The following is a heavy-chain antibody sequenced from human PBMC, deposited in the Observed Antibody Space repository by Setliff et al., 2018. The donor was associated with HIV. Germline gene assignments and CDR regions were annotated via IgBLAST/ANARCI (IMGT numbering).Heavy chain of an antibody. CDR3: ARQTSYDRGYSYCFDE. CDR1: GGSISSGSYY. V-gene: IGHV4-39*01. CDR2: FHYSGST. J-gene: IGHJ4*01. Sequence: KASETLSLTCIVSGGSISSGSYYWGWIRQPPGKGLEWIGSFHYSGSTSYNPTLRSRVTMSVDTSKNQFSLKLTSVTAADTAVYYCARQTSYDRGYSYCFDEWGHGTLVTVSS. D-gene: IGHD5-18*01.